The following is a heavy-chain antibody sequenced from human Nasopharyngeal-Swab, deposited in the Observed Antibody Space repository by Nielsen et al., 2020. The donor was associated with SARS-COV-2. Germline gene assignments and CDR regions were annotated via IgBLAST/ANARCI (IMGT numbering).Heavy chain of an antibody. Sequence: LRLSCAVSGYSISSSYYWSWIRQPAGKGLEWIGRIYTSGSTNYNPSLKSRVTISVDTSKNQFSLKLSSVTAADTAVYYCARGSRGYYFDYWGQGTLVTVSS. D-gene: IGHD2-15*01. J-gene: IGHJ4*02. CDR2: IYTSGST. V-gene: IGHV4-61*02. CDR3: ARGSRGYYFDY. CDR1: GYSISSSYY.